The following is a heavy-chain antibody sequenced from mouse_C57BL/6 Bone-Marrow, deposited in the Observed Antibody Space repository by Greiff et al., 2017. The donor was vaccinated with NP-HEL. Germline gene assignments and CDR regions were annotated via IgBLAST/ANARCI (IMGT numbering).Heavy chain of an antibody. D-gene: IGHD1-1*01. J-gene: IGHJ3*01. Sequence: VQLQQSGAELVRPGPSVKMSCKASGYTFTNYWIGWAKQRPGHGLEWIGDIYPGGGYTNYNEKFKGKATLTADKSSSTAYMQFSSLTSEDSAIYYCARSHYYYGSGGFAYWGQGTLVTVSA. CDR1: GYTFTNYW. CDR2: IYPGGGYT. CDR3: ARSHYYYGSGGFAY. V-gene: IGHV1-63*01.